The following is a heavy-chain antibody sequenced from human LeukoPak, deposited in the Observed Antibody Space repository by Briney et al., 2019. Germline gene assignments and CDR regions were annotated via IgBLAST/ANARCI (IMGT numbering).Heavy chain of an antibody. CDR3: ARASNFFATTYYFDY. J-gene: IGHJ4*02. V-gene: IGHV4-4*02. Sequence: PSGTLSLTCAVSGGSISSSNWWSWVRQPPGKGLEWIGEIYHSGSTNYNPSLKSRVTISVDKSKNQFSLKLSSVTAADTAVYYCARASNFFATTYYFDYWGQGTLVTVSS. CDR1: GGSISSSNW. CDR2: IYHSGST. D-gene: IGHD1-26*01.